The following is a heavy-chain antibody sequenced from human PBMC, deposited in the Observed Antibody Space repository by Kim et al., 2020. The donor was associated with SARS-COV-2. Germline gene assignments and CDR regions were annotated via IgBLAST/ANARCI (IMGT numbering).Heavy chain of an antibody. CDR1: GYTFTSYD. CDR2: MNPNIGNT. V-gene: IGHV1-8*01. CDR3: ASGESTLSNYDY. D-gene: IGHD2-2*01. J-gene: IGHJ4*02. Sequence: ASVKVSCKASGYTFTSYDLNWVRQATGQGLEWMGWMNPNIGNTGHAQKFQGRVTMTMDPSITTAYMELSSLRSEDTAVNYCASGESTLSNYDYWGQGTLV.